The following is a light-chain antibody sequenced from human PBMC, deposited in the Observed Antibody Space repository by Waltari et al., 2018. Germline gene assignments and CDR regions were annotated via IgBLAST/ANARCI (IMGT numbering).Light chain of an antibody. CDR2: WAF. V-gene: IGKV4-1*01. CDR1: QSLFYSSNNKNY. Sequence: DVVMTQSPDFLAVSLGERATIHCKSSQSLFYSSNNKNYFAWYQQKPGQPPKLRIYWAFTRESGVPGRFSGSGSGTDFTLTISSLQAEDVAIYFCQQYYITPLSFGGGTRVEIK. CDR3: QQYYITPLS. J-gene: IGKJ4*01.